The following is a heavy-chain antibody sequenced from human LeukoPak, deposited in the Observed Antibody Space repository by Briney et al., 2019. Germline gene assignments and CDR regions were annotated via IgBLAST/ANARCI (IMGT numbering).Heavy chain of an antibody. CDR1: GFTFSSYS. V-gene: IGHV3-21*01. CDR2: ISSSISYI. CDR3: ARSGRDSYNWDAFDI. D-gene: IGHD5-24*01. J-gene: IGHJ3*02. Sequence: PGGSLRLSCAASGFTFSSYSMNWVRQAPGKGLECVSSISSSISYIYYADSVKGRFTISRDNAKNSLHLQMNSLRAEDTAVYYCARSGRDSYNWDAFDIWGQGTMVTISS.